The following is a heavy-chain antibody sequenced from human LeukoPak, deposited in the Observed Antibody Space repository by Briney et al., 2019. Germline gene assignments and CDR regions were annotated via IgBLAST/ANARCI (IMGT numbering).Heavy chain of an antibody. D-gene: IGHD5-24*01. CDR1: GFTFSSYA. CDR3: ARGDGYNSYYFDY. Sequence: GGSLRLSCAASGFTFSSYAMSWVRQAPGKGLEWVSVIYSGGSTSYADSVKGRFTISRDNSKNTLYLQMNSLRAEDTAVYYCARGDGYNSYYFDYWGQGTLVTVSS. V-gene: IGHV3-66*01. J-gene: IGHJ4*02. CDR2: IYSGGST.